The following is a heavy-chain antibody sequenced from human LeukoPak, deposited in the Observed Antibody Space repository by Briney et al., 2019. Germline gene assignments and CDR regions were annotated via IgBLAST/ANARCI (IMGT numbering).Heavy chain of an antibody. V-gene: IGHV3-23*01. Sequence: GGSLRLSCAASGFTFSSYDMSWVRQAPGKGLEWVSAISGSGGSTYYADSVKGRFTISRDNSKNTLYLQMNSLRAEDTAVYYCAKDWATYYYDSSRPPSNWGQGTLVTVSS. CDR1: GFTFSSYD. CDR2: ISGSGGST. CDR3: AKDWATYYYDSSRPPSN. J-gene: IGHJ4*02. D-gene: IGHD3-22*01.